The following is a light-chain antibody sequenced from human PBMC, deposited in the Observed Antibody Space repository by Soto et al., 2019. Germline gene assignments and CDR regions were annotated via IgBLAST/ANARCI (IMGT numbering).Light chain of an antibody. CDR1: QTVTSNY. CDR3: QQYARSPST. Sequence: EIVLTQSPGTLSLSPGERATLSCRASQTVTSNYLAWYQRKPGQAPRLLIYGASSRATDIPDRFSGSGSGTDFTLTITRLEPEDFAVYFCQQYARSPSTFGPGTKVEIK. CDR2: GAS. J-gene: IGKJ1*01. V-gene: IGKV3-20*01.